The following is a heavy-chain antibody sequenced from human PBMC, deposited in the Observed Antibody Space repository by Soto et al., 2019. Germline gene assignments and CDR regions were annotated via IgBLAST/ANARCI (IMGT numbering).Heavy chain of an antibody. V-gene: IGHV3-73*01. CDR3: ARGQGLGELLTDF. CDR2: IRSKPNNYAT. Sequence: GGSLRLSCAASGFTFSASAMHWVRQASGKGLEWVGRIRSKPNNYATTYAASVEGRFIISRDDSKNTAYLQMNSLKIDDTAVYYCARGQGLGELLTDFWGQGALVTV. D-gene: IGHD3-10*01. J-gene: IGHJ4*02. CDR1: GFTFSASA.